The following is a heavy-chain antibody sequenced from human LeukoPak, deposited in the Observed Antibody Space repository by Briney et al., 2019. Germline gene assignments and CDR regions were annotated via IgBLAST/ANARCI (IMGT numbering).Heavy chain of an antibody. J-gene: IGHJ4*02. V-gene: IGHV1-2*02. D-gene: IGHD3-22*01. CDR2: INPNSVGT. CDR3: ARGHYYDSSGYYDFDY. CDR1: GYTFTGYY. Sequence: GASVKVSCKASGYTFTGYYMHWVRQAPGQPLEWMGWINPNSVGTNYAQKFQGRVTMTRDTSISTAYMELSRLRSDDTAVYYCARGHYYDSSGYYDFDYWGQGTLVTVSS.